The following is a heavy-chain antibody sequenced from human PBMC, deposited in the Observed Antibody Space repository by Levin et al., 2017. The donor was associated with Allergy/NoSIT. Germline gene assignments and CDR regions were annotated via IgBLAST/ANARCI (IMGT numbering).Heavy chain of an antibody. CDR1: GFMFNHYE. Sequence: TGGSLRLSCVSSGFMFNHYEMNWIRQAPGKGLEWVSYISTGGGTKYYADSVKGRFTISRDNAKNSVFLQMNNVTVEDTAVYYCAKDNGDSKGFDPWGQGTLVSVSS. CDR3: AKDNGDSKGFDP. V-gene: IGHV3-48*03. CDR2: ISTGGGTK. D-gene: IGHD4-17*01. J-gene: IGHJ5*02.